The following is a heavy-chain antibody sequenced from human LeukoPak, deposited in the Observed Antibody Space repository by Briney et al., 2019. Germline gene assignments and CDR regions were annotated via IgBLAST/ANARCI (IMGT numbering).Heavy chain of an antibody. V-gene: IGHV3-7*01. CDR2: IKQDGSEK. J-gene: IGHJ4*02. CDR3: ARIPGGTSYFFDY. Sequence: GGSLRLSCAASGFTFSSYWMSWVHQAPGKGLEWVANIKQDGSEKYYVDSVKGRFTISRDNAKNSLYLQMNSLRAEDTAVYYCARIPGGTSYFFDYWGQGTLVTVSS. CDR1: GFTFSSYW. D-gene: IGHD2-21*01.